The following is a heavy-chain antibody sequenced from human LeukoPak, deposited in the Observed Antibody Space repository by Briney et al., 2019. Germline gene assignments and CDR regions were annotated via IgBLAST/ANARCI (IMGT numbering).Heavy chain of an antibody. V-gene: IGHV5-51*01. D-gene: IGHD5-12*01. CDR3: ARRGYDPLYYYYMDV. J-gene: IGHJ6*03. CDR1: GYSFTSYW. CDR2: IYPGDSDT. Sequence: GESLKISCKGSGYSFTSYWIGWVRQMPGKGLEWMGIIYPGDSDTRYSPSFQGQVTISADKSISTAYLQWSSLKASDTAMYYCARRGYDPLYYYYMDVWGKGTTVTVSS.